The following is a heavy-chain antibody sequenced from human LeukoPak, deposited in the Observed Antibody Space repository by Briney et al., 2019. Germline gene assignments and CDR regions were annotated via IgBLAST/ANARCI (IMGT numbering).Heavy chain of an antibody. CDR3: ARDSDKHWGNLDH. CDR1: GFTFTGYA. Sequence: GGSLRLSCAASGFTFTGYALSWVRQAPGKGLEWVSVISGSGANTHYTDPVKGRFTISRDNSKNTLYLQMNSLRAEDTAVYYCARDSDKHWGNLDHWGQGTLVTVSS. CDR2: ISGSGANT. J-gene: IGHJ4*02. V-gene: IGHV3-23*01. D-gene: IGHD7-27*01.